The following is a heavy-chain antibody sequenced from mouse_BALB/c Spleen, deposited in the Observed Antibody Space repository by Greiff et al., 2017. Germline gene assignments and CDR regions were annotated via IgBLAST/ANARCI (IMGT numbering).Heavy chain of an antibody. D-gene: IGHD1-1*01. CDR2: IDPANGNT. J-gene: IGHJ2*01. CDR1: GFNIKDTY. V-gene: IGHV14-3*02. Sequence: EVQLVESGAELVKPGASVKLSCTASGFNIKDTYMHWVKQRPEQGLEWIGRIDPANGNTKYDPKFQGKATITADTSSNTAYLQLSSLTSEDTAVYYCAYGSSSLDYWGQGTTLTVSS. CDR3: AYGSSSLDY.